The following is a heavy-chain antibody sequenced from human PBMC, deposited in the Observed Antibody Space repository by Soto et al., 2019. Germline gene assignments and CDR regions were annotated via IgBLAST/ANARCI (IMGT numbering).Heavy chain of an antibody. CDR2: ISFDGSNK. J-gene: IGHJ5*02. CDR1: GFTFSSYG. Sequence: PGGSLRLSCAASGFTFSSYGMHWVRQAPGKGLEWVAVISFDGSNKYYADSVKGRFTISRDNSKNTLFLQMNSLRAEDTAVYYCAKGAWYLWFDPWGQGTLVTVSS. CDR3: AKGAWYLWFDP. V-gene: IGHV3-30*18. D-gene: IGHD2-15*01.